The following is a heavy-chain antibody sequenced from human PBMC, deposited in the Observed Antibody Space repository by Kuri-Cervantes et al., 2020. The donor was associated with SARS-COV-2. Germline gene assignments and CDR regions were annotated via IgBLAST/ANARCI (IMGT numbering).Heavy chain of an antibody. CDR2: MWYGGTNK. V-gene: IGHV3-33*08. D-gene: IGHD3-22*01. J-gene: IGHJ4*02. Sequence: GGSLRLSCAASGFSFSSYGFHWVRQAPGKGLEWVAVMWYGGTNKFYADSVKGRFTIFRDNSKNTVYLQMDSLRGEDTATYYCARDGNYYDSTDHAIDSWGQGTLVTVSS. CDR3: ARDGNYYDSTDHAIDS. CDR1: GFSFSSYG.